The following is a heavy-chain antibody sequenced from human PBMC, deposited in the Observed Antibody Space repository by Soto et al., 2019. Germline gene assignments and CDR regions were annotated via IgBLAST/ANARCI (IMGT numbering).Heavy chain of an antibody. V-gene: IGHV1-46*01. J-gene: IGHJ5*02. Sequence: ASVKVSCKASGYTFTSYYMHWVRQAPGQGLEWMGIINPSGGSTSYAQKFQGRVTVTRDTSTSTVYMELSSLRSEDTAVYYCARGRQRYDSSGYYYGRSDWLEPWGKGTLVTVSS. D-gene: IGHD3-22*01. CDR1: GYTFTSYY. CDR2: INPSGGST. CDR3: ARGRQRYDSSGYYYGRSDWLEP.